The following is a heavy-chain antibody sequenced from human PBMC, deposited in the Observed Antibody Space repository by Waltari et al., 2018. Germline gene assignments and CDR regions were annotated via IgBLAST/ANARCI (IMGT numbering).Heavy chain of an antibody. V-gene: IGHV3-7*03. CDR2: IKEDDSEI. D-gene: IGHD3-22*01. CDR3: ARGSGFLIDY. CDR1: GFTFSGYW. J-gene: IGHJ4*02. Sequence: EVQLVESGGDLVQPGGSLRLSCVASGFTFSGYWMTWVRQAPGSGLEWVAIIKEDDSEIYYLDFVKGRFTISRENAKNSVHLQMNSLRVEDTAVYYCARGSGFLIDYWGQGTLVTVSS.